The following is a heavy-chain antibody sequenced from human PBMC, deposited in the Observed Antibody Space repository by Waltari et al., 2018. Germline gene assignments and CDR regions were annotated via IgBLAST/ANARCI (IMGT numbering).Heavy chain of an antibody. D-gene: IGHD1-1*01. J-gene: IGHJ4*02. CDR2: GSFEETTQ. V-gene: IGHV3-30*03. CDR1: GFNFNDYG. Sequence: VHLVDSGGGVVQPGGSLRLSCAGSGFNFNDYGIHWARQSPGKGLEWLAGGSFEETTQYYADSVKGRFTISRDKSMNTVYLEMNSLRPDDTAMYYCASVTGTGYWGQGTLVTVSS. CDR3: ASVTGTGY.